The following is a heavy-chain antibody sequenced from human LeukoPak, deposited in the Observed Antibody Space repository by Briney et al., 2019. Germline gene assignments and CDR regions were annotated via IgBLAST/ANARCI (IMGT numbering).Heavy chain of an antibody. CDR2: IWYDGSNK. CDR3: ARSKDYYDSSGYLYYYYGMDV. Sequence: PGRSLRLSCAASGFTFSSYGMHWVRQAPGKGLEWVAVIWYDGSNKYYADSVKGRFTTSRDNSKNTLYLQMNSLRAEDTAVYYCARSKDYYDSSGYLYYYYGMDVWGQGTTVTVSS. D-gene: IGHD3-22*01. J-gene: IGHJ6*02. V-gene: IGHV3-33*01. CDR1: GFTFSSYG.